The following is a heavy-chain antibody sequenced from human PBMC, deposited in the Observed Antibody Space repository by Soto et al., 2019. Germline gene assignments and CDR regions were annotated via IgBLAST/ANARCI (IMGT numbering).Heavy chain of an antibody. CDR3: ARTNEGVITCGGVIVTEYFQH. Sequence: QVQLQESGPGLVKPSQTLSLTCTVSGGSISSGGYYWSWIRQHPGKGLEWIGYIYYSGSTYYNPYLKSRVTMSVDTSKNQFSLKLSSVTAADTAVYYCARTNEGVITCGGVIVTEYFQHWGQGTLVTVSS. V-gene: IGHV4-31*03. J-gene: IGHJ1*01. D-gene: IGHD3-16*02. CDR2: IYYSGST. CDR1: GGSISSGGYY.